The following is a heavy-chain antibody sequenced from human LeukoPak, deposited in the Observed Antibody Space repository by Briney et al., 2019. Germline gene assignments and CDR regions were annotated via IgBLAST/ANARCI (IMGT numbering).Heavy chain of an antibody. CDR2: IKQDGSEE. D-gene: IGHD3-16*01. CDR3: ARSYISPNCFDP. CDR1: GFTFNNYW. Sequence: PGGSLRLSCEASGFTFNNYWMSWLRQAPGKGLEWVANIKQDGSEEYYLDSVKGRFSVSRDNGKDSLYLQMNSLRAEDTAIYYCARSYISPNCFDPWGQGTLVTVSS. V-gene: IGHV3-7*01. J-gene: IGHJ5*02.